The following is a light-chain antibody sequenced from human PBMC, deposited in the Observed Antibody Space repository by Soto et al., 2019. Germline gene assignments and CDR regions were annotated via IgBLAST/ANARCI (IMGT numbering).Light chain of an antibody. CDR3: QQYDRSLWT. Sequence: EIVLTQSPGTLSLSPGERATLSCTASQSVCSTCVAWYQQKPGQAPRLLIQGASSRATAIPDRFSGSGSGTDFTRTISSLEPEAFAVYYCQQYDRSLWTFGQGTKVEIK. J-gene: IGKJ1*01. CDR2: GAS. CDR1: QSVCSTC. V-gene: IGKV3-20*01.